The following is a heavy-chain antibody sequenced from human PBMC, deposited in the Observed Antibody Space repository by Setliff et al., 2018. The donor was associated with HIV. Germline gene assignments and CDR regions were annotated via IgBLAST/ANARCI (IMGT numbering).Heavy chain of an antibody. D-gene: IGHD3-22*01. CDR3: ARIFDSSGYHDF. CDR2: ISPYNGDT. CDR1: EYTFIDYF. J-gene: IGHJ4*02. V-gene: IGHV1-2*02. Sequence: GASVKVSCKAFEYTFIDYFIHWVRQAPGQGLEWMGWISPYNGDTKILQKFRGRVTMTRDTSINTAYMEVTRLRSDDTAVYVCARIFDSSGYHDFWGQGTLVTVSS.